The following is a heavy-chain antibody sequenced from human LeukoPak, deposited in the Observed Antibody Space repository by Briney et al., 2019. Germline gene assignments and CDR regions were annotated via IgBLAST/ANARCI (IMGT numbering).Heavy chain of an antibody. J-gene: IGHJ4*02. CDR3: ANHLPMGRYLDLDQ. V-gene: IGHV5-51*01. CDR2: IYPGDSDT. Sequence: GESLKISCKGSGYSFTDYWIAWVRQMPGKGLEWMGAIYPGDSDTRYSPSFQGQVTISADKSISTAFLQWSSLKASDTAMYYCANHLPMGRYLDLDQWGQGTLVTVSS. D-gene: IGHD3-3*01. CDR1: GYSFTDYW.